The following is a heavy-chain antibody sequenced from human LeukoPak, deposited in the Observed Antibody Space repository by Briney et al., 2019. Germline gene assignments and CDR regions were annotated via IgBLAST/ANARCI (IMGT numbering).Heavy chain of an antibody. Sequence: GESLKISCKGSGYSFSNYWIAWVRQMPGKGLEWMGIIYPGDSDTTYSPSFQGQVTISADKAISTAYLQWSSLKASDTAMYYCARRRWADAFDIWGQGTMVTVSS. V-gene: IGHV5-51*01. J-gene: IGHJ3*02. CDR2: IYPGDSDT. CDR3: ARRRWADAFDI. D-gene: IGHD4-23*01. CDR1: GYSFSNYW.